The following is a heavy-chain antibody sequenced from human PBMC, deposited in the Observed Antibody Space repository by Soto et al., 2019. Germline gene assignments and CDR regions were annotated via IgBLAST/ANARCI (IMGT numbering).Heavy chain of an antibody. J-gene: IGHJ4*02. V-gene: IGHV3-74*01. CDR1: GFTFSSYW. Sequence: GGSLRLSCAASGFTFSSYWMHWVRQAPGKGLVWVSRINSDGSSTSYADSVKGRFTISRDNAKNTLYLQMNSLRAEDTAVYYCATFGEAGYCSSTSCYRIIGPFDYWGQGTLVTVSS. CDR2: INSDGSST. CDR3: ATFGEAGYCSSTSCYRIIGPFDY. D-gene: IGHD2-2*01.